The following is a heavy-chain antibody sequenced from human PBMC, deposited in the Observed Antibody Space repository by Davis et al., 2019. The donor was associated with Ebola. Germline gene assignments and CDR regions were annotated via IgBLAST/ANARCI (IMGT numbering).Heavy chain of an antibody. Sequence: SVKVSCKAAGGTLRTHGISWVRQAPGQGLEWMGGLIPIFGTPNYAQKFKGRVTIIADESTSKAYKEVGSLKSDDTAVYYCARAQFPTTSDHWGQGTLVTVSS. CDR3: ARAQFPTTSDH. J-gene: IGHJ4*02. CDR1: GGTLRTHG. CDR2: LIPIFGTP. D-gene: IGHD1-1*01. V-gene: IGHV1-69*13.